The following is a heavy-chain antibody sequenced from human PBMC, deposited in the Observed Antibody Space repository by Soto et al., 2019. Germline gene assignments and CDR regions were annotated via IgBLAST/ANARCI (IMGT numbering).Heavy chain of an antibody. D-gene: IGHD3-22*01. V-gene: IGHV3-48*02. CDR1: GFTFSSYS. J-gene: IGHJ3*02. CDR3: ARGDYYDNSGPFSDAFDI. CDR2: ISSSSSTI. Sequence: GGSLRLSCAASGFTFSSYSMNWVRQAPGKGLEWVSYISSSSSTIYYADSVKGRFTISRDNAKNSLYLQMNSLRDEDTAVYYCARGDYYDNSGPFSDAFDIWGQGTMVTVSS.